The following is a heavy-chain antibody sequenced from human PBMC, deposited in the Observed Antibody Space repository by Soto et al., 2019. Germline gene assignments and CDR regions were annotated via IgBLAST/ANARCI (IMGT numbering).Heavy chain of an antibody. J-gene: IGHJ5*02. Sequence: GASVKVSCKASGYTFTGYYMHWVRQAPGQGLEWMGWINPNSGGTNYAQKFQGWVTMTRDTSISTAYMELSRLRSDDTAVYYCARGGGYSGSFNWFDPWGQGTLVTVSS. CDR1: GYTFTGYY. CDR2: INPNSGGT. D-gene: IGHD1-26*01. V-gene: IGHV1-2*04. CDR3: ARGGGYSGSFNWFDP.